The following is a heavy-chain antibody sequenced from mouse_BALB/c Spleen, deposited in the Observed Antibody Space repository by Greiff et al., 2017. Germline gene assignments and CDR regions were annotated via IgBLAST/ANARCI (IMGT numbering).Heavy chain of an antibody. CDR1: GYTFTSYW. V-gene: IGHV1S22*01. J-gene: IGHJ4*01. Sequence: LQQPGSELVRPGASVKLSCKASGYTFTSYWMHWVKQRHGQGLEWIGNIYPGSGSTNYDEKFKSKGTLTVDTSSSTAYMHLSSLTSEDSAVYYCTRSPFCYAMDYWGQGTSVTVSS. CDR2: IYPGSGST. CDR3: TRSPFCYAMDY.